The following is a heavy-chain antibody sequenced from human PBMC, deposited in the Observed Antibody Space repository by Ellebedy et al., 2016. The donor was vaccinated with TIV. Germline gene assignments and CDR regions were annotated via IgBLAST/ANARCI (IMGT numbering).Heavy chain of an antibody. J-gene: IGHJ4*02. Sequence: ASVKVSXKASRYTFTGYYMHWVRQAPGQGLEWMGWINPNSGGTNYAQKFQGRVTMTRDTSISTAYMELSRLRSDDTAVYYCARVDGGIAVAGSDYWGQGTLVTVSS. CDR3: ARVDGGIAVAGSDY. D-gene: IGHD6-19*01. V-gene: IGHV1-2*02. CDR2: INPNSGGT. CDR1: RYTFTGYY.